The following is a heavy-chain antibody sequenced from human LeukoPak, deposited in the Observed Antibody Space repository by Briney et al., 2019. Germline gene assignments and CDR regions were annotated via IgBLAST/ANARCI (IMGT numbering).Heavy chain of an antibody. CDR1: GFSFSGYG. CDR2: ISGSGGST. Sequence: GGTLRLSCAASGFSFSGYGMSWVRQAPGKGLEWVSAISGSGGSTYYADSVKGRFTISRDNSKNTLYLQMNSLRAEDTAVYYCAKNKASLYDYVWGSYRLRPGFDYWGQGTLVTVSS. D-gene: IGHD3-16*02. V-gene: IGHV3-23*01. J-gene: IGHJ4*02. CDR3: AKNKASLYDYVWGSYRLRPGFDY.